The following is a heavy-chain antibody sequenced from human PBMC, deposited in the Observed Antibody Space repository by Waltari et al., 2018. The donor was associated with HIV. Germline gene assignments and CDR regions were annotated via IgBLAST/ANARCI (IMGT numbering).Heavy chain of an antibody. J-gene: IGHJ4*02. V-gene: IGHV1-2*06. Sequence: QVQLEQSWAEAKQPGAPVKVSCKTSVYLLTAHYLHRLRTPPGQGFEWVGRINPKSAATTYAHNFQGRVSLTRDTSVNTAYMDLRRLKSDDTAVYYGARERLDPTRHNTLVGSPGDYWGQGTQVIDSS. D-gene: IGHD3-10*01. CDR3: ARERLDPTRHNTLVGSPGDY. CDR1: VYLLTAHY. CDR2: INPKSAAT.